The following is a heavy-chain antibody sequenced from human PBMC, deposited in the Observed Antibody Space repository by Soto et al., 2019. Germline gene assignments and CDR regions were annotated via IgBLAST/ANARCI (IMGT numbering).Heavy chain of an antibody. CDR1: GYTFTSYA. CDR3: ARNPTPPQYSSSFIPHPVYYYYYYMDV. CDR2: INAGNGNT. D-gene: IGHD6-13*01. V-gene: IGHV1-3*01. Sequence: GASVKVSCKASGYTFTSYAMHWVRQAPGQRLEWMGWINAGNGNTKYSQKFQGRVTITRDTSASTAYMELSSLRSEDTAVYYCARNPTPPQYSSSFIPHPVYYYYYYMDVWGKGTTVTVSS. J-gene: IGHJ6*03.